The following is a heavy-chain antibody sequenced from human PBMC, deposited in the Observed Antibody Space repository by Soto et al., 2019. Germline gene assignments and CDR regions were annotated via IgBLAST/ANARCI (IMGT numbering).Heavy chain of an antibody. CDR3: AKADREQWVLPIDY. Sequence: GGSLRLSCAASGFTLSGYAMSWVRQAPGKGLEWVSAIRGSAGDTYYADSVKGRFTISRDNSKNTLYLQMNGLRVEDTAIYYCAKADREQWVLPIDYWGQGTMVTVSS. CDR2: IRGSAGDT. J-gene: IGHJ4*02. CDR1: GFTLSGYA. V-gene: IGHV3-23*01. D-gene: IGHD3-22*01.